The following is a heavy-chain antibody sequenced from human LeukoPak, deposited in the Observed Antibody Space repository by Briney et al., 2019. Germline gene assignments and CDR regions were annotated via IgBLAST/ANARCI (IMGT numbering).Heavy chain of an antibody. Sequence: SETLSLTCTVSGGSISSYYWSLIRQPPGKGLEWIGYIYYSGSTNYNPSLKSRVTISVDTSKNQFSLKLSSVTAADTAVYYCARDRKAAWEGAFDIWGQGTMVTVSS. J-gene: IGHJ3*02. V-gene: IGHV4-59*01. CDR3: ARDRKAAWEGAFDI. CDR1: GGSISSYY. CDR2: IYYSGST. D-gene: IGHD1-26*01.